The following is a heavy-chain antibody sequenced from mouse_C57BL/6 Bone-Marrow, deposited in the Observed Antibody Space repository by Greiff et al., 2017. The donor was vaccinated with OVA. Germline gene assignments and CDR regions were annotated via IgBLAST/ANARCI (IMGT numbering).Heavy chain of an antibody. Sequence: EVKLQESGAELVRPGASVKLSCTASGFNIKDDYMHWVKQRPEQGLEWIGWIDPENGDTEYASKFQGKATITADTSSNTAYLQLSSLTSEDTAVYYCTTTYDYLDYWGQGTTLTVSS. CDR3: TTTYDYLDY. CDR2: IDPENGDT. D-gene: IGHD2-3*01. V-gene: IGHV14-4*01. J-gene: IGHJ2*01. CDR1: GFNIKDDY.